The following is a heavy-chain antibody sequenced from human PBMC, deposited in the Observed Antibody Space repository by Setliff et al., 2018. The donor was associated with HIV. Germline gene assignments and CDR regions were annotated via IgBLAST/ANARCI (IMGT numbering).Heavy chain of an antibody. D-gene: IGHD3-10*01. CDR2: ISWNGVNI. V-gene: IGHV3-9*01. CDR1: GFIFDDYA. CDR3: AKDIAGDRGWVGAFDI. J-gene: IGHJ3*02. Sequence: GGSLRLSCAASGFIFDDYAMHWVRQVPGKGLEWVSGISWNGVNIVYADSVKGRFTVSRDNAKSSLYLQMNSLRAEDTALYYCAKDIAGDRGWVGAFDIWGQGTMVTVSS.